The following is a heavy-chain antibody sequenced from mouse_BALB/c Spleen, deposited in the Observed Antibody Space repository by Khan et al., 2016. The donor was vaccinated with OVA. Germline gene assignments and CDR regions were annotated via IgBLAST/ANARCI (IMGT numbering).Heavy chain of an antibody. J-gene: IGHJ4*01. V-gene: IGHV9-3-1*01. CDR2: INTYTGEP. Sequence: QIQLVQSGPELKKPGEPVKISCKASGYSFTKNGLNWAKQAPGKSLKWMGWINTYTGEPTYADDFRGRFAFSLETSANTAYLQINNLKNEDTATYFCARVGYAGTMDYWGQGTSVTVS. CDR3: ARVGYAGTMDY. CDR1: GYSFTKNG. D-gene: IGHD4-1*01.